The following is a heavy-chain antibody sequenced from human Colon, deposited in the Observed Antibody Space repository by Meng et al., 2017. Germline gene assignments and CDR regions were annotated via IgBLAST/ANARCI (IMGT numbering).Heavy chain of an antibody. CDR2: IHSSGNT. Sequence: QVQLQESGPGLVKPSQTLAPTCTCSYGYINSAYYYWNSCRHPPGKGPEWLGYIHSSGNTYYTPSLNARLAMSLNTSKNQFSMRLTSVTAADTAVYYCVRNPVIPYSISFDFWGQGTLVTVSS. CDR1: YGYINSAYYY. J-gene: IGHJ4*02. CDR3: VRNPVIPYSISFDF. D-gene: IGHD3-16*02. V-gene: IGHV4-30-4*01.